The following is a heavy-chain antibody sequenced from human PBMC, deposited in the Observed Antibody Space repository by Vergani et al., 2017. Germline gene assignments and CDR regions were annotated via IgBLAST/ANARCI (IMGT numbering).Heavy chain of an antibody. CDR3: ARHSTVEWLVKLGWIDP. CDR1: GASIRSSNYY. J-gene: IGHJ5*02. CDR2: IYYSGSP. D-gene: IGHD6-19*01. Sequence: QLQLQESGPGLVKPSATLSLTCSVPGASIRSSNYYWGWIRQPPGKGLEWIASIYYSGSPYYNPSLKSRVTISVYTSKNQFSLKLSSVTAADTAVYFCARHSTVEWLVKLGWIDPWGQGILVTVSS. V-gene: IGHV4-39*01.